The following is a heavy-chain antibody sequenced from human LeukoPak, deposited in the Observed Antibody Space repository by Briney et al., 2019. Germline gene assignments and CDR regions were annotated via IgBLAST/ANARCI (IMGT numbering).Heavy chain of an antibody. Sequence: PGGSLRLSCAASGFTFSSYEMNWVRQAPGKGLEWVSYISSSGSTIYYADSVKGRFTISRDNAKNSLYLQMNSLRAEDMALYYCAKDMYSSSHKYFQHWGQGTLVTVSS. CDR3: AKDMYSSSHKYFQH. V-gene: IGHV3-48*03. CDR1: GFTFSSYE. D-gene: IGHD6-13*01. J-gene: IGHJ1*01. CDR2: ISSSGSTI.